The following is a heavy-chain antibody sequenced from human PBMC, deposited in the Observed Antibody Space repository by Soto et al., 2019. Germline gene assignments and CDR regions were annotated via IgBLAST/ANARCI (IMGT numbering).Heavy chain of an antibody. CDR3: EREPLQVVSPDY. V-gene: IGHV3-7*01. CDR1: GFTFSSYW. CDR2: IKQDGSEK. D-gene: IGHD6-13*01. Sequence: EVQLVESGGGLVQPGGSLRLPCAASGFTFSSYWMNWVRQAPGKGLEWVANIKQDGSEKYYVDSVKGRSTISRDNTRNSLYLQMNNLRAEDTAVYYCEREPLQVVSPDYWGQGTLVTDSS. J-gene: IGHJ4*02.